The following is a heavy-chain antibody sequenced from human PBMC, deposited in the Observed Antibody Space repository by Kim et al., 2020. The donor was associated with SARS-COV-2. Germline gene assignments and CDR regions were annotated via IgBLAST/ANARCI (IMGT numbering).Heavy chain of an antibody. J-gene: IGHJ6*04. V-gene: IGHV3-33*05. Sequence: GGSLRLSCAASGFIFSSYGMHWVRQAPGKGLEWVAVISYDGSNKYYADSVKGRFTISRDNSKNTLYLQMNSLRAEDTAVYYCARDRPYYYGSGSLSLLGMDVWGKGTTVTVSS. CDR3: ARDRPYYYGSGSLSLLGMDV. CDR2: ISYDGSNK. D-gene: IGHD3-10*01. CDR1: GFIFSSYG.